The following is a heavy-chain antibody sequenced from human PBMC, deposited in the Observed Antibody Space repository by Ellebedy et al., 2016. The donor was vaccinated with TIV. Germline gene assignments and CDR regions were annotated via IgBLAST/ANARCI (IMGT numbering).Heavy chain of an antibody. CDR3: ARDPRGHTYGYDY. V-gene: IGHV3-48*02. J-gene: IGHJ4*01. Sequence: PGGSLRLSCAASGFTFSSYEMNWVRQAPGKGLEWVSYISSGSSTTYYADSVKGRFTISRDNAKNSLYLQMNSLRDEDTAMYYCARDPRGHTYGYDYWGHGTLVTVSS. CDR1: GFTFSSYE. CDR2: ISSGSSTT. D-gene: IGHD5-18*01.